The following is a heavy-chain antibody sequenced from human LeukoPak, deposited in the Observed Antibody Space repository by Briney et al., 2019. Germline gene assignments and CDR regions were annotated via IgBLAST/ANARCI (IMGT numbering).Heavy chain of an antibody. V-gene: IGHV1-2*02. CDR1: GYTFSGYF. CDR3: TRGGGGSAGDYEVYFDY. D-gene: IGHD3-16*01. J-gene: IGHJ4*02. CDR2: VSPNTGGT. Sequence: GASVKVSCKASGYTFSGYFIHWVRQAPGRRLEWMGWVSPNTGGTKYARNFQGRVIMTRDTSTNAAYMELNRLTFDDTALYYCTRGGGGSAGDYEVYFDYWGQGALVSVSS.